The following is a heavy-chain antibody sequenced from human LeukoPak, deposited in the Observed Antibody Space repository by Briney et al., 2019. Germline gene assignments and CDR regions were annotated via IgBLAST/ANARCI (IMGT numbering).Heavy chain of an antibody. V-gene: IGHV1-2*02. CDR2: INPKSGGT. D-gene: IGHD2-15*01. CDR1: GYIFTGYY. Sequence: GASVKVSCKASGYIFTGYYMHWVRQAPGQGLEWMGWINPKSGGTNYAQKFQGRVTMTRDTSINTAYMELSRLSSDDTAVYYCARDLSDTSSYYFYYYYMDVWGKGTTVTVSS. CDR3: ARDLSDTSSYYFYYYYMDV. J-gene: IGHJ6*03.